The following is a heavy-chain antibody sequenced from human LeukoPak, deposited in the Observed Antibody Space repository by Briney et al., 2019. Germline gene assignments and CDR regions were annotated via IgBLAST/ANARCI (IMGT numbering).Heavy chain of an antibody. D-gene: IGHD3-3*01. Sequence: GGSLRLSCAASGFTFSSDSINWVRQAPGKGLDWVSSISSSSSYIYYADSVKGRFTISRGNAKNPLYLQMNSLRAEDTAVYYCARVQSFWSGLDYWGQGTLVTVSS. CDR2: ISSSSSYI. V-gene: IGHV3-21*01. CDR3: ARVQSFWSGLDY. J-gene: IGHJ4*02. CDR1: GFTFSSDS.